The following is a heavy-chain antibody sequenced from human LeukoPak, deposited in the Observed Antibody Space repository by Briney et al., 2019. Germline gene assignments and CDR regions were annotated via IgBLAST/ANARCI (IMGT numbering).Heavy chain of an antibody. CDR1: GYSFSNT. CDR2: ISGHDGNT. V-gene: IGHV1-18*04. Sequence: GASVTVSCKASGYSFSNTITWVRQAPGQGLEWMGWISGHDGNTRYSQRFQDRITMATDTSTSTAYMEVRSLRSDDTAVYYCARKKTFWPFDLRPTNDPLDLWGQGTKVTVTS. J-gene: IGHJ3*01. D-gene: IGHD3-3*01. CDR3: ARKKTFWPFDLRPTNDPLDL.